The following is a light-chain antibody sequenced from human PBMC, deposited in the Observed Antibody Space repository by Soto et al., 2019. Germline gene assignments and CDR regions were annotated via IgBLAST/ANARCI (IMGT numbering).Light chain of an antibody. Sequence: LTQPASVSGSPGQSITISCTGTSSNVGNYNLVSWYQQHPGKAPKLMIYEVYKRPSGVSDRFSGSKSGITASLTISGLQAEDDADYYCCSYSGSDTYVFGTGTNVTVL. V-gene: IGLV2-23*02. CDR2: EVY. J-gene: IGLJ1*01. CDR3: CSYSGSDTYV. CDR1: SSNVGNYNL.